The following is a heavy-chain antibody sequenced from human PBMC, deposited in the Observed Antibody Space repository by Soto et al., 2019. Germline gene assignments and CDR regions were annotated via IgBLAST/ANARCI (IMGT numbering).Heavy chain of an antibody. D-gene: IGHD5-12*01. CDR2: IYYSGST. CDR3: ARAHSLRRPYYFDY. J-gene: IGHJ4*02. CDR1: GGSISSYY. Sequence: PSETLSLTCTVSGGSISSYYWSWIRQPPGKGLEWIGYIYYSGSTNYNPSLKSRVTISVDTSKNQFSLKLSSVTAADTAVYYCARAHSLRRPYYFDYWGQGTLVTVSS. V-gene: IGHV4-59*01.